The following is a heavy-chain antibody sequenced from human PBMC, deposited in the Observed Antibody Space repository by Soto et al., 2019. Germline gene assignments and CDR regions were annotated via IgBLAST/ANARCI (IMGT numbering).Heavy chain of an antibody. Sequence: QVQLVQSGAEVKKPGSSVKVSCKASGGTFSSYAISWVRQAPGQGLEWMGGIIPIFGTANYAQKFQGRVTITADESTSTAYVELSSLRSEDTAVYYCARETDYGDYYRGGNPFDYWGQGTLVTVSS. V-gene: IGHV1-69*01. CDR3: ARETDYGDYYRGGNPFDY. D-gene: IGHD4-17*01. CDR1: GGTFSSYA. CDR2: IIPIFGTA. J-gene: IGHJ4*02.